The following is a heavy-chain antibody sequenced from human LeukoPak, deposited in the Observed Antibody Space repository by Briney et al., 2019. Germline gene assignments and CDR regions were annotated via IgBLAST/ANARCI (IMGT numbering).Heavy chain of an antibody. CDR2: FDPEDGET. D-gene: IGHD1-26*01. J-gene: IGHJ4*02. Sequence: ASVKVSCKVSGYTLTELSMHWVRQAPGKGLEWVGGFDPEDGETIYAQKFQGRVTMTEDTSTDTAYMELSSLRSEDTAVYYCATSPPGGSYSDYWGQGTLVTVSS. CDR1: GYTLTELS. V-gene: IGHV1-24*01. CDR3: ATSPPGGSYSDY.